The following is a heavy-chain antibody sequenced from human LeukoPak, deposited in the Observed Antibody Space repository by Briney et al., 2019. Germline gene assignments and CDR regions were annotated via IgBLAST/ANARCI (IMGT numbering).Heavy chain of an antibody. D-gene: IGHD2-2*02. J-gene: IGHJ4*02. CDR1: GFTFSSYG. Sequence: GRSLRLSCGASGFTFSSYGMHWVRQAPGKGLEWVAVIWYDGSNKYYADSVKGRFTISRDNSKNTLYLQMNSLRAEDTAVYYCAKDKTAIDYFDYWGQGTLVTVSS. V-gene: IGHV3-33*06. CDR2: IWYDGSNK. CDR3: AKDKTAIDYFDY.